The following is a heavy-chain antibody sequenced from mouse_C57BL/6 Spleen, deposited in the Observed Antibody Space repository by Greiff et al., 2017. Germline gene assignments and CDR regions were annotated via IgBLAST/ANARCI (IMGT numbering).Heavy chain of an antibody. CDR3: TSYYGRSY. CDR2: ISSGSSAI. D-gene: IGHD1-1*01. CDR1: GFTFSDYG. Sequence: EVQVVESGGGLVRPGGSLKLSCAASGFTFSDYGMHWVRQAPEKGLEWVAYISSGSSAIYYADTVKGRFTISTDNAKITLCLQMTSLRSEDTAMYYCTSYYGRSYWGQGTLVTVSA. V-gene: IGHV5-17*01. J-gene: IGHJ3*01.